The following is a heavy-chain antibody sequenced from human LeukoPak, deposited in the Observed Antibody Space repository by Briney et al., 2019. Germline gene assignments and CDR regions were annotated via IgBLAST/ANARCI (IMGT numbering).Heavy chain of an antibody. D-gene: IGHD3-3*01. CDR2: IIPIFGTA. CDR3: ARGSYDFWRTWGPFDY. J-gene: IGHJ4*02. CDR1: GGTFSSYA. Sequence: ASVKVSCKASGGTFSSYAISWVRQAPGQGLEWMGGIIPIFGTANYAQKFQGRVTITADESTSTAYMELSGLRSEDTAVYYCARGSYDFWRTWGPFDYWGQGTLVTVSS. V-gene: IGHV1-69*13.